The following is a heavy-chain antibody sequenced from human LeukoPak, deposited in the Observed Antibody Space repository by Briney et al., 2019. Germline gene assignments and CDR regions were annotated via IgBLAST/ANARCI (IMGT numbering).Heavy chain of an antibody. J-gene: IGHJ4*02. V-gene: IGHV3-7*01. Sequence: QPGGSLRLSCAASGFIFSDSWMSWVRQAPGKGLEWVGNIKQGGSEKYFADSVKGRFTISRDNAKNSLYLQMNSLGAEDTAVYYCATVRYGNYFDYGGQGILVTVSS. D-gene: IGHD3-10*01. CDR3: ATVRYGNYFDY. CDR2: IKQGGSEK. CDR1: GFIFSDSW.